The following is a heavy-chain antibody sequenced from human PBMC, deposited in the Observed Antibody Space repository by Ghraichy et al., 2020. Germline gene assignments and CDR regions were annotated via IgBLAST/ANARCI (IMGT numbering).Heavy chain of an antibody. CDR3: ARVDSGYDSFDY. D-gene: IGHD5-12*01. CDR1: GGSISSGGYY. Sequence: SETLSLTCTVSGGSISSGGYYWSWIRQHPGKGLEWIGYIYYSGSTYYNPSLKSRVTISVETSKNQFSLKLSSVTAADTAVYYCARVDSGYDSFDYWGQGTLVTVSS. J-gene: IGHJ4*02. CDR2: IYYSGST. V-gene: IGHV4-31*03.